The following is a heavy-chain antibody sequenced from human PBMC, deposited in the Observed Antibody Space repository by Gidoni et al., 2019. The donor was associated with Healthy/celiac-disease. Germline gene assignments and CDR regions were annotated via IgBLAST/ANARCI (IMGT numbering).Heavy chain of an antibody. CDR2: ISCSGGST. D-gene: IGHD5-12*01. Sequence: LVWVSAISCSGGSTYYADYVKGRFSISSDNTKNTLYLPMNSLRADDKAVYYYPKDRRWLQQYYFDSWGQGTLVTVSS. CDR3: PKDRRWLQQYYFDS. V-gene: IGHV3-23*01. J-gene: IGHJ4*02.